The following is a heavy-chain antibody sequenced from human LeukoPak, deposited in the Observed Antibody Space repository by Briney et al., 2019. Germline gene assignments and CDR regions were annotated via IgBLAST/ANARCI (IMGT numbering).Heavy chain of an antibody. CDR1: GYTFTSYG. J-gene: IGHJ4*02. Sequence: RASVKVSCKASGYTFTSYGISWVRQAPGQGPEWMGWISAYNGNTNYAQKLQGRVTMTTDTSTSTAYMELRSLRSDDTAVYYCARVPPPNDFWSGYSNFPFDYWGQGTLVTVSS. V-gene: IGHV1-18*01. CDR2: ISAYNGNT. D-gene: IGHD3-3*01. CDR3: ARVPPPNDFWSGYSNFPFDY.